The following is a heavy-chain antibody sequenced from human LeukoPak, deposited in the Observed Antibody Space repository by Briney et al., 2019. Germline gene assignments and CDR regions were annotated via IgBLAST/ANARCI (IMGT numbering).Heavy chain of an antibody. D-gene: IGHD3-16*01. CDR3: ARALGGY. V-gene: IGHV3-21*01. J-gene: IGHJ4*02. CDR2: VSTSSSYI. CDR1: GFILSRYS. Sequence: GGSLRLSCEASGFILSRYSMNWVRQAPGKGLEWVSSVSTSSSYIYYADSVKGRFTISRDNAKNSLYLQMNSLRAEDTAVYYCARALGGYWGQGTLVTVSS.